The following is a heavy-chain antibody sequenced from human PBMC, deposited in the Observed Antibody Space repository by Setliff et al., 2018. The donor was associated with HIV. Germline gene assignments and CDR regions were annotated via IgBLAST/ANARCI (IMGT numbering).Heavy chain of an antibody. CDR2: ISSSSTYV. Sequence: GGSLRLSCAASGFTFSTSNMNWVRQAPGKGLEWVSSISSSSTYVYYADSVKGRFTVSRDNAKNSLYPHMNSLRAEDTAVYYCARAQDVWGSYRYTNYYYYMDVWGKGTTVTVSS. CDR3: ARAQDVWGSYRYTNYYYYMDV. CDR1: GFTFSTSN. V-gene: IGHV3-21*01. D-gene: IGHD3-16*02. J-gene: IGHJ6*03.